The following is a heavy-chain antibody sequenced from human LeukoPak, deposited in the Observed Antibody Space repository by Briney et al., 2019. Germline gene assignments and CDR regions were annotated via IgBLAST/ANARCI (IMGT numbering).Heavy chain of an antibody. CDR3: ARDSYGMDV. CDR2: ILYDGSNE. V-gene: IGHV3-30*19. J-gene: IGHJ6*02. CDR1: GFTFSSYG. Sequence: GGSLRLSCEASGFTFSSYGMHWVRQAPGKGLEWVALILYDGSNEYYADSVKGRFAISRDNSKNTLYLQMDTLKTEDTAVYYCARDSYGMDVWGQGTTVTVSS.